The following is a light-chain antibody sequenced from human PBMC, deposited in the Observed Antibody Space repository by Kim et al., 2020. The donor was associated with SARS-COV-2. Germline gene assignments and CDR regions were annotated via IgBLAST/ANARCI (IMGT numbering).Light chain of an antibody. CDR2: DTS. J-gene: IGKJ3*01. CDR1: QSVGSS. Sequence: EVVLTQPPDTLSLSPSDRATLSCKASQSVGSSLAWYRQKTGQAPKLLIFDTSTRATGISDRFVGSGSGTGFTLTINRLEPEDFAVYYCQQYRSSPVTFGDGTKVDIK. CDR3: QQYRSSPVT. V-gene: IGKV3-20*01.